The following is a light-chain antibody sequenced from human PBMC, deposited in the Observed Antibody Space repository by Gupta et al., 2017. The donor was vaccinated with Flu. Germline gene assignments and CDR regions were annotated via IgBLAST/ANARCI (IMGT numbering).Light chain of an antibody. J-gene: IGKJ1*01. CDR2: KAS. V-gene: IGKV1-5*03. CDR3: QQYYGPWT. CDR1: QTIKTW. Sequence: DYHLTPSPSTLSASVGDRVTITCRDSQTIKTWLAWFQRKPGEATTLLFYKASTLETGVPSRFSGSGCGTDFTLTISSLQPDDFATYYCQQYYGPWTFGQGTKVEIK.